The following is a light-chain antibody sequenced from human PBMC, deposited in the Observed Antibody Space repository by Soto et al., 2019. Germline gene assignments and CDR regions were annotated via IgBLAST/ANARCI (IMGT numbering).Light chain of an antibody. V-gene: IGKV1-5*03. J-gene: IGKJ5*01. Sequence: DIQMTQSPSTLPASVGDRVTITCRASQSISSWLAWYQQKPGKAPKLLIYKASSLESGVPSRFSGSGSGTEFTLTISSLEPEDFAVYYCQQRSDWITFGQGTRLEIK. CDR2: KAS. CDR1: QSISSW. CDR3: QQRSDWIT.